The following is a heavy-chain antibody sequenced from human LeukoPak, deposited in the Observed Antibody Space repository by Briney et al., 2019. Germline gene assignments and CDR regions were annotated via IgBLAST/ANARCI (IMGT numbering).Heavy chain of an antibody. CDR3: TLIQGWGSGSYYRDF. V-gene: IGHV3-15*01. CDR2: VKSRSAGETT. D-gene: IGHD3-10*01. J-gene: IGHJ4*02. CDR1: GFSISNDW. Sequence: GRSLRLSCAASGFSISNDWMSWVRQAPGKGLEWVARVKSRSAGETTDYAAPVKGRFTISRDDSKNTLYPQMNSLKTEDTAVYYCTLIQGWGSGSYYRDFWGQGTLVTVSS.